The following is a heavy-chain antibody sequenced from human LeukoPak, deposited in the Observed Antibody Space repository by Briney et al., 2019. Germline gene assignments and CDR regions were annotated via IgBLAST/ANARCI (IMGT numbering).Heavy chain of an antibody. CDR3: ARERKGSYYILFDY. Sequence: SVKVSCKASGGTFSSYAISLVRQAPGQGLEWMGRIIPIFGTANYAQKFQGRVTITTDESTSTAYMELSSLRSEDTAVYYCARERKGSYYILFDYWGQGTLVTVSS. CDR1: GGTFSSYA. D-gene: IGHD1-26*01. CDR2: IIPIFGTA. V-gene: IGHV1-69*05. J-gene: IGHJ4*02.